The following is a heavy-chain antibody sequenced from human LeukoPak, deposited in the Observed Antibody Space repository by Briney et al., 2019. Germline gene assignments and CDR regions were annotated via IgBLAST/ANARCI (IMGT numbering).Heavy chain of an antibody. CDR2: IIPIFGTA. CDR3: ARGVRGSGYLYY. J-gene: IGHJ4*02. D-gene: IGHD3-22*01. CDR1: GYTFTSYY. Sequence: EASVKVSCKASGYTFTSYYMHWVRQAPGQGLEWMGGIIPIFGTANYAQKFQGRVTITADESTSTAYMELSSLRSEDTAVYYCARGVRGSGYLYYWGQGTLVTVSS. V-gene: IGHV1-69*13.